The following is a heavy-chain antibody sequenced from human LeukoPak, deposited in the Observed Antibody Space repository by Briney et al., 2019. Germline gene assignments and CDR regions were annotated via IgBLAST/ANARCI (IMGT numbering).Heavy chain of an antibody. CDR1: GFDFSDYY. Sequence: PGGSLRLSCAASGFDFSDYYMAWIRQAPGKGLEWVSHISGSSSNIYYIDSVKDRFTISRDNAEKSLYLQMNGLRAEDTAVYYCARRYRSRGSCDMGTDVLDIWGQGTMVTVSS. J-gene: IGHJ3*02. CDR2: ISGSSSNI. D-gene: IGHD2-15*01. V-gene: IGHV3-11*01. CDR3: ARRYRSRGSCDMGTDVLDI.